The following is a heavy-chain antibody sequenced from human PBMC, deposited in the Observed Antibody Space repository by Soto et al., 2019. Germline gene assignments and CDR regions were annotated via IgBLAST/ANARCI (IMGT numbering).Heavy chain of an antibody. D-gene: IGHD2-15*01. V-gene: IGHV4-61*01. CDR1: GGSVSSGSYY. J-gene: IGHJ5*02. Sequence: PSETLSLTCTVSGGSVSSGSYYWSWIRQPPGKGLEWIGYIYYSGSTNYNPSLKSRVTISVDTSKNQFSLKLSSVTAADTAVYYCARQYVVVVAAPTVVWFDPWGQGTLVTVSS. CDR3: ARQYVVVVAAPTVVWFDP. CDR2: IYYSGST.